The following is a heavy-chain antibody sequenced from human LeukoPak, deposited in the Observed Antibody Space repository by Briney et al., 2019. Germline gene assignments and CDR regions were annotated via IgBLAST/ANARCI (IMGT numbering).Heavy chain of an antibody. CDR3: AREYRSSWYLNWFDP. D-gene: IGHD6-13*01. J-gene: IGHJ5*02. V-gene: IGHV4-59*12. Sequence: SETLSLTCTVSGGSISSYYWSWIRQPPGKGLEWIGYIYYSGSTNYNPSLKSRVTISVDTSKNQFSLKLSSVTAADTAVYYCAREYRSSWYLNWFDPWGQGTLVTVSS. CDR1: GGSISSYY. CDR2: IYYSGST.